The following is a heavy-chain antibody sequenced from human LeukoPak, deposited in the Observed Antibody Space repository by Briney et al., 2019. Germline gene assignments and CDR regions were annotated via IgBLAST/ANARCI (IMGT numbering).Heavy chain of an antibody. D-gene: IGHD3-3*01. CDR3: ARERVVDDFWSGYPINWFDP. CDR2: IYYSGST. CDR1: GGSISSGGYY. Sequence: SETLSLTCTVSGGSISSGGYYWSWIRQHPGKGLEWIGYIYYSGSTYFNPSLKSRVTISVDTSKNQFSLKLSSVTAADTAVYYCARERVVDDFWSGYPINWFDPWGQGTLVTVSS. J-gene: IGHJ5*02. V-gene: IGHV4-31*03.